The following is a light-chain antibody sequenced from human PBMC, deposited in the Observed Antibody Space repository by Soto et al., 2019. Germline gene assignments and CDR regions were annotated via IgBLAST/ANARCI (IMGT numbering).Light chain of an antibody. V-gene: IGKV3-11*01. CDR3: QQRSDWPWT. J-gene: IGKJ1*01. CDR1: QSVSSY. CDR2: EAS. Sequence: EIVLTQSPATLSLSPGERATLSCRASQSVSSYLAWYQQKPGQAPRLLMYEASNRATGIPARFSGGGSGTDFTLTISSLEPEDFEVYYCQQRSDWPWTLGQGTKVDI.